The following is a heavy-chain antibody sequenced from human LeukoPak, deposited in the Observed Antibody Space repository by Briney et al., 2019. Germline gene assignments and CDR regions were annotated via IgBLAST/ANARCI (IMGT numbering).Heavy chain of an antibody. Sequence: QPGGSLRLSCTASGLSLNNYAMSWVRQVPGKGLEWVSASSSSDDGKWYAESVRGRFTISRDTSKNTLYLQMNSLRPEDTAVYYCAKDRCSNGIGCLYYYMDVWGKGTTVTISS. D-gene: IGHD2-8*01. CDR2: SSSSDDGK. CDR3: AKDRCSNGIGCLYYYMDV. J-gene: IGHJ6*03. V-gene: IGHV3-23*01. CDR1: GLSLNNYA.